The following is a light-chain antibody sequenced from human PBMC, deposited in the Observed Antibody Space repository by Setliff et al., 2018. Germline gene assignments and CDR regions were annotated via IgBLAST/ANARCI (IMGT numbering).Light chain of an antibody. Sequence: QSALTQPASVSGSLGQSITISCIGTSSDIGGTNYVSWYQQFPGEAPQLIIYAASDRPSGVSHRFSGSKSGNTASLTISGLQAEDEADYYCSIHRSRGYVFGTGTRSPS. J-gene: IGLJ1*01. CDR3: SIHRSRGYV. CDR1: SSDIGGTNY. CDR2: AAS. V-gene: IGLV2-14*03.